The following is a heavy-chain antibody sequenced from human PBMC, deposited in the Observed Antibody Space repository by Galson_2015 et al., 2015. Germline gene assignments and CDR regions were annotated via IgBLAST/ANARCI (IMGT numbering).Heavy chain of an antibody. CDR3: ARVRVTRTGTWCCEI. V-gene: IGHV3-74*03. D-gene: IGHD4-17*01. Sequence: SLRLSCAVSGFSLSDFWIHWVRQAPGKGLEWVSRISDDERTTTYADSVKGRFTISRDNAKNTVYLQMNSLRVEDTAIYFCARVRVTRTGTWCCEIRAQGTMVTVSS. J-gene: IGHJ3*02. CDR1: GFSLSDFW. CDR2: ISDDERTT.